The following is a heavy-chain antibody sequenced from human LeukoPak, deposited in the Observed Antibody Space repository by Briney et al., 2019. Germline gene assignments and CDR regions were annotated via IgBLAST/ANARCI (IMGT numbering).Heavy chain of an antibody. D-gene: IGHD2-15*01. CDR2: IYYSGST. J-gene: IGHJ6*02. Sequence: SETLSLTCTVSGGSISSSSYYWGWIRQPPGKGLEWIGSIYYSGSTYYNPSLKSRVTISVDTSKNQFSLKLSSVTAADTAVYYCASIKLGYCSGGSCYGMDVWGQGTTVTVSS. CDR1: GGSISSSSYY. CDR3: ASIKLGYCSGGSCYGMDV. V-gene: IGHV4-39*07.